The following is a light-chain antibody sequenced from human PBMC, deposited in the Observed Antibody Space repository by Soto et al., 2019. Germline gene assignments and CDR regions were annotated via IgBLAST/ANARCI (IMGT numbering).Light chain of an antibody. CDR3: QKCDSGPPFT. J-gene: IGKJ3*01. CDR1: QDISNY. V-gene: IGKV1-27*01. CDR2: ATS. Sequence: DIQMTQSPASLSASVGDRVTITCRASQDISNYLAWYQQKPGKAPKLLIYATSILQSGVPSRFSGSGYGTGFTLTIRFLQPEDVATYYCQKCDSGPPFTFGPGAKVDIK.